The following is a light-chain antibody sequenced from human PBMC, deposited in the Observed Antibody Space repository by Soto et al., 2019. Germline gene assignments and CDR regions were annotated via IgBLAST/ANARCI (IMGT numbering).Light chain of an antibody. CDR2: ANT. J-gene: IGLJ2*01. V-gene: IGLV1-40*01. Sequence: QSVLTQTPSVSGAPGQRVTITCTGSSSNIGAGYDVHWYQQLPGTAPKLLIYANTNRPSGVPDRFSGSKSGTSASLAITGLQAEDEADYYCATWDDGLRGVVFGGGTKVTVL. CDR3: ATWDDGLRGVV. CDR1: SSNIGAGYD.